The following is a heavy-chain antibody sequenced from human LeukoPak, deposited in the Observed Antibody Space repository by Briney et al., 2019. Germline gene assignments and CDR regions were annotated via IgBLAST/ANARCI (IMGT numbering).Heavy chain of an antibody. V-gene: IGHV3-23*01. CDR2: ISGSGGST. Sequence: GGSLRLSCAASGFAFSSYAMSWVRQAPGKGLEWVSAISGSGGSTYYADSVKGRFTISRDNSKNTPYLQMNSLRAEDTAVYYCANVSPTYDSSGNDAFDIWGQGTMVTVSS. D-gene: IGHD3-22*01. CDR3: ANVSPTYDSSGNDAFDI. CDR1: GFAFSSYA. J-gene: IGHJ3*02.